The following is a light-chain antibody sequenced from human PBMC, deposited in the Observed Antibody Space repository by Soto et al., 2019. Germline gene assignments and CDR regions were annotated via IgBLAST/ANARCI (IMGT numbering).Light chain of an antibody. J-gene: IGLJ1*01. Sequence: QSALTQPRSVSGSPGQSVTISCTGTSSDVGGYNYVSWYQQHPGKAPKLMIYDVSKRPSGVPDRFSGPKSGNTASLTISGLQAEDEADYYCCSYAGSSLYVFGTGTKLTVL. CDR2: DVS. CDR3: CSYAGSSLYV. V-gene: IGLV2-11*01. CDR1: SSDVGGYNY.